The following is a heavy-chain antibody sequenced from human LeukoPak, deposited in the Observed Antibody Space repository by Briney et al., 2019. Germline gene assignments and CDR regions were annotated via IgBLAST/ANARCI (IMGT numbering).Heavy chain of an antibody. CDR2: INHSGST. CDR3: ARARSSWFGELQRNHDY. V-gene: IGHV4-34*01. Sequence: SETLSLTCAVYGGSFSGYYWSWIRQPPGKGLEWIGEINHSGSTNYNPSLKSRVTISVDTSKNQFSLKLSSVTAADTAVYYCARARSSWFGELQRNHDYWGQGTLVTVSS. D-gene: IGHD3-10*01. J-gene: IGHJ4*02. CDR1: GGSFSGYY.